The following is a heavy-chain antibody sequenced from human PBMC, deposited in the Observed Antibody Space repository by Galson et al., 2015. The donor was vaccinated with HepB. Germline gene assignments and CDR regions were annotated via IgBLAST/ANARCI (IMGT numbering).Heavy chain of an antibody. CDR3: ARAIKLPGTPENCFDL. CDR1: ELSFSTYA. V-gene: IGHV3-30*04. CDR2: ISYHGREE. D-gene: IGHD6-13*01. Sequence: SLRLSCAASELSFSTYAMHWVRQAPGRRLDWVAVISYHGREEYIADSVKGCFTISRDNSKDTLYLHMNSLRPEDTAVYYCARAIKLPGTPENCFDLWGHGTMVTVSS. J-gene: IGHJ3*01.